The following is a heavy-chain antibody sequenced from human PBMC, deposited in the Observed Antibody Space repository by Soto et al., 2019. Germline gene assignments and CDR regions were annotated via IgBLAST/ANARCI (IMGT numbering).Heavy chain of an antibody. CDR3: ARSVVGANLDS. D-gene: IGHD1-26*01. V-gene: IGHV4-61*01. J-gene: IGHJ4*02. Sequence: QVQLQESGPGLVRPSETLSLTCTVSGGSVSSGTYYWNWIRQPPGKGLEWIGHIYYSGRTNLNPSLKSRVTLSVDTSRNQFSLRLTFVTGADTAVYYCARSVVGANLDSWGQGTLVTVSS. CDR1: GGSVSSGTYY. CDR2: IYYSGRT.